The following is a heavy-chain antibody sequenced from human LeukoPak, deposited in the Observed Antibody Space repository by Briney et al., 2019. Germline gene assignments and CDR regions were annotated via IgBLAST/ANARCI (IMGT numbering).Heavy chain of an antibody. CDR1: GGTFSTYG. Sequence: SVKVSCKASGGTFSTYGITWVRQAPGQGLEWMGGIIPMFGTAKYAQKFQGRVTISTDESTSTACMELSSLRSEDTAVYYCARAGADDFWSGSTFDPWGQGTLVTVSS. V-gene: IGHV1-69*05. CDR3: ARAGADDFWSGSTFDP. D-gene: IGHD3-3*01. CDR2: IIPMFGTA. J-gene: IGHJ5*02.